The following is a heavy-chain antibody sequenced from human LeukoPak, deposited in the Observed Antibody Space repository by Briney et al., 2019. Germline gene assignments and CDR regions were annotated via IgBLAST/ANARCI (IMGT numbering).Heavy chain of an antibody. Sequence: SETLSLTCAVYGGSFSGYYWSWIRQPPGKGLEWIGEINHSRSTNYNPSLKSRVTISVDTSKNQFSLKLSSVTAADTAVYYCARARIAVAGINSGKPSKSWFDPWGQGTLVTVSS. CDR3: ARARIAVAGINSGKPSKSWFDP. CDR1: GGSFSGYY. CDR2: INHSRST. V-gene: IGHV4-34*01. D-gene: IGHD6-19*01. J-gene: IGHJ5*02.